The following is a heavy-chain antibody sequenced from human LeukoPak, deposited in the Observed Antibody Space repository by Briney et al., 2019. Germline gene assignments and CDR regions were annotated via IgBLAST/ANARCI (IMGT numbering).Heavy chain of an antibody. CDR2: INHSGST. J-gene: IGHJ5*02. CDR1: GGSFSGYY. D-gene: IGHD5-18*01. V-gene: IGHV4-34*01. CDR3: VRGGTAMPFHNWFDP. Sequence: PSETLSLTCAVYGGSFSGYYWSWIRQPPGKGLEWIGEINHSGSTNYNPSLKSRVTISVDTSKNQFSLKLSSVTAADTAVYYCVRGGTAMPFHNWFDPWGQGTLVTVSS.